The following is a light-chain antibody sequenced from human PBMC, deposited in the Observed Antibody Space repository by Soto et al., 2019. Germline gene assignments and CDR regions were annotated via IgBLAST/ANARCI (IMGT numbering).Light chain of an antibody. CDR3: QQANSFP. V-gene: IGKV1-12*01. J-gene: IGKJ4*01. CDR1: QYISNW. Sequence: DIQMTQSPSSVSASVGVRVTITCRASQYISNWLAWYQQKPGKAPKLLIYAASSLVNGVPSRFSGSGSGTNFTLTISSLQPEDLATYYCQQANSFPFGGGTKVDIK. CDR2: AAS.